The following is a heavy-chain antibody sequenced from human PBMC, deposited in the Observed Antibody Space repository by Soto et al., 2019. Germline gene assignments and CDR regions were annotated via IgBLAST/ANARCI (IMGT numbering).Heavy chain of an antibody. J-gene: IGHJ4*02. V-gene: IGHV3-74*01. CDR2: INSDGSTT. D-gene: IGHD3-10*01. CDR3: ARVVRGTYYFDY. CDR1: GFTFSSYW. Sequence: GGSLRLSCAASGFTFSSYWMHWVRRAPGRGLVWVSHINSDGSTTSYADSVEGRFTISRDNAKNTLYLQMNSLRAEDTAVYYCARVVRGTYYFDYWGQGTPVTVSS.